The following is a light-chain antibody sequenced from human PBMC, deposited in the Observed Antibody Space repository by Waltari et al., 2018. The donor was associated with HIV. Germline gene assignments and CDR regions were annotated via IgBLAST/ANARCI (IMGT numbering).Light chain of an antibody. CDR3: QQSYSTHPYP. CDR2: AAS. Sequence: DIQMTQSPSSLSASVGDRVTITCRASQSISSYLHWYQQKPGKAPKLLIYAASSLQSGVPSRFSGSGSGTDFTLTISSLQPEDFATYYCQQSYSTHPYPFGQGTKLEIK. V-gene: IGKV1-39*01. CDR1: QSISSY. J-gene: IGKJ2*01.